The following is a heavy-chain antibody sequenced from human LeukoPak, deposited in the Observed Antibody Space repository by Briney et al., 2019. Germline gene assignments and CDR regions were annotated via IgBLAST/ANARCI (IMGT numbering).Heavy chain of an antibody. D-gene: IGHD6-13*01. Sequence: RASVKVSCKASGYTFTGYYMHWVRQAPGQGLEWMGWINPNSGGTNYAQKFQGRVTMTRDTSISTAYMELSRLRSDDTAVYYCASEYSSSWYIFTDYYYGMDVWGQGTTVTVSS. CDR3: ASEYSSSWYIFTDYYYGMDV. CDR1: GYTFTGYY. V-gene: IGHV1-2*02. J-gene: IGHJ6*02. CDR2: INPNSGGT.